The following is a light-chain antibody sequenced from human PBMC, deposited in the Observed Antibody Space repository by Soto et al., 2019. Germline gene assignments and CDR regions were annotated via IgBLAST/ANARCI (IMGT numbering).Light chain of an antibody. CDR3: QQYANSLIT. V-gene: IGKV3-20*01. CDR2: GAS. Sequence: EIVLTQSPGTLSLSPGERATLSCRASQSVSSSYLAWYQQKPGQAPRLLIYGASSRATGIPDGFSGSGSGTDFTLTISRLEPEDFAVYYCQQYANSLITFGQGTRLEIK. CDR1: QSVSSSY. J-gene: IGKJ5*01.